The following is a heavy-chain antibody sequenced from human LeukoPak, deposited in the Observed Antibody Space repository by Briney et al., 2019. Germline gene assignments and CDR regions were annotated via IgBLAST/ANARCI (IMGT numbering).Heavy chain of an antibody. V-gene: IGHV4-39*01. Sequence: PSETLSLTCTVSGGSISSSSYYWGWIRQPPGKGLERIGSIYYSGSTYYNPSLKSRVTISVDTSKNQFSLKLSSVTAADTAVYYCAGSIAVAGHFDYWGQGTLVTVSS. CDR1: GGSISSSSYY. D-gene: IGHD6-19*01. CDR3: AGSIAVAGHFDY. J-gene: IGHJ4*02. CDR2: IYYSGST.